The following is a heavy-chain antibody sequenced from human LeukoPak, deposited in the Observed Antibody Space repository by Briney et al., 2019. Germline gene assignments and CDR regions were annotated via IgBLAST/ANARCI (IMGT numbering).Heavy chain of an antibody. J-gene: IGHJ2*01. CDR1: GFTFSSYS. D-gene: IGHD1-26*01. V-gene: IGHV3-21*01. CDR2: ISSSSSYI. CDR3: AKDRGSYYWYFDL. Sequence: GGSLRLSCAASGFTFSSYSMNWVRQAPGKGLEWVSSISSSSSYIYYADSVKGRFTISRDNAKNSLYLQMNSLRAEDAAVYYCAKDRGSYYWYFDLWGRGTLVTVSS.